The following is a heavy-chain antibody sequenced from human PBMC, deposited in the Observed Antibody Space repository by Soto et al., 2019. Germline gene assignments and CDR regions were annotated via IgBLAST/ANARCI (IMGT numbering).Heavy chain of an antibody. Sequence: SVKVSCKASGGTFSSYAISWVRQAPGQGLEWMGGIIPIFGTANYAQKFQGRVTITADKSTSTAYMELSSLISEDTAVYYCATSPPSVVATIECYYLDYWGQGTPVTVSS. V-gene: IGHV1-69*06. CDR1: GGTFSSYA. D-gene: IGHD5-12*01. CDR3: ATSPPSVVATIECYYLDY. CDR2: IIPIFGTA. J-gene: IGHJ4*02.